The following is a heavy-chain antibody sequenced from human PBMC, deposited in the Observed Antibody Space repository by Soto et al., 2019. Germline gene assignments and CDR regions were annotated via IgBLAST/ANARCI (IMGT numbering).Heavy chain of an antibody. CDR3: ARGPNDRALLDAFDI. CDR2: IYYSGST. CDR1: GGSISSYY. J-gene: IGHJ3*02. Sequence: TSETLSLTCTVSGGSISSYYWSWIRQPPGKGLEWIGYIYYSGSTNYNPSLKSRVTISVDTSKNQFSLKLSSVTAADTAVYYCARGPNDRALLDAFDIWGQGTMVTVS. V-gene: IGHV4-59*01.